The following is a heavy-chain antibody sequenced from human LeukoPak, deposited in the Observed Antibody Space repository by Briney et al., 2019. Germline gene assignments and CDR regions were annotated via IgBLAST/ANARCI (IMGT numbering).Heavy chain of an antibody. CDR1: GGSFSGYY. CDR3: ARDLYGSGSYTADNWFDP. CDR2: INHSGST. D-gene: IGHD3-10*01. V-gene: IGHV4-34*01. J-gene: IGHJ5*02. Sequence: SETLSLTCAVYGGSFSGYYWSWIRQPPGKGLEWIGEINHSGSTNYNPSLKSRVTISVDTSKNQFSLKLSSVTAADTAVYYCARDLYGSGSYTADNWFDPWGQGTLVTVSS.